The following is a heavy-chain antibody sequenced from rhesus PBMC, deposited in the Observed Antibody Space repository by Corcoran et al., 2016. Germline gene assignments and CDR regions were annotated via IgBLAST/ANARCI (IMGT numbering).Heavy chain of an antibody. V-gene: IGHV4-122*02. CDR3: ARHYSSWSRGDGLDS. D-gene: IGHD6-13*01. J-gene: IGHJ6*01. CDR2: ISCSVST. Sequence: VQLQESGPGTVKPSATLSLTCAFYGGSSSSSSYHRRCTPRPPGPVLEWIGYISCSVSTSYNPSLKSRVTISRDTSKTQFPLKLSSVPAADTAGYYCARHYSSWSRGDGLDSWGQGVVVTVSS. CDR1: GGSSSSSSYH.